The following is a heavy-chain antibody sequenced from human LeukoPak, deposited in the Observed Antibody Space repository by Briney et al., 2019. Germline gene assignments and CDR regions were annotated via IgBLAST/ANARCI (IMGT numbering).Heavy chain of an antibody. D-gene: IGHD5-24*01. CDR1: GFSLTYYD. CDR3: ARNRDGYSDY. Sequence: PGGSLRLSCAASGFSLTYYDMVWVRQAPGKGLEWVAVLWSDGSAKYYADFVRGRFAVSRDKSNNTLYVEMNGLRAEDTAAYYCARNRDGYSDYWGQGTQVSVSS. J-gene: IGHJ4*03. V-gene: IGHV3-33*01. CDR2: LWSDGSAK.